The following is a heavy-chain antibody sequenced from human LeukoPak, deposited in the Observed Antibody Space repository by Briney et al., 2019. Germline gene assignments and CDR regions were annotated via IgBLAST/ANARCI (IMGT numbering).Heavy chain of an antibody. Sequence: ASVKVSCKASGYTFTSYYMHWVRQAPGQGLEWMGWISAYNGNTNYAQKLQDRVTMTTDTSTSTAYLELRSLRSDDTAVYYCARDRLAYTVTPDYFDYWGQGTLVTVSS. CDR1: GYTFTSYY. V-gene: IGHV1-18*04. CDR3: ARDRLAYTVTPDYFDY. D-gene: IGHD4-17*01. J-gene: IGHJ4*02. CDR2: ISAYNGNT.